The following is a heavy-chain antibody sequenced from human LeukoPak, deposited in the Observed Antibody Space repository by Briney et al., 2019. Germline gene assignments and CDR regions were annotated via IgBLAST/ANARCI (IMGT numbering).Heavy chain of an antibody. CDR1: GYTFTSYG. V-gene: IGHV1-18*01. CDR2: ITPFNGNT. J-gene: IGHJ4*02. CDR3: ARDSYDSSGSYFFLKLLDY. D-gene: IGHD3-22*01. Sequence: ASVKVSCKVSGYTFTSYGINWVRQAPGQGLEWMGWITPFNGNTDYAQKFQDRVTMTTDTSTNTAYMELRSLRSGDTAVYYCARDSYDSSGSYFFLKLLDYWGQGTLVAVSS.